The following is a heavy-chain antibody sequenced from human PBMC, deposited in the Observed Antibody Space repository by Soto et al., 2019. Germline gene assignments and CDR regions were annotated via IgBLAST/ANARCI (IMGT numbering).Heavy chain of an antibody. J-gene: IGHJ6*01. V-gene: IGHV1-69*01. Sequence: QVQLVQSGAEVKKPGSSVKVSCKASGVTFISYAISWVRQAPGQGLEWMGGIIHIFGTANYAQKFQGRVTIPADESTSTVYMELSRLRYEDTAVYYCARSVLMVYAIGDYYYGMDGWWQGTTVTVS. D-gene: IGHD2-8*01. CDR1: GVTFISYA. CDR3: ARSVLMVYAIGDYYYGMDG. CDR2: IIHIFGTA.